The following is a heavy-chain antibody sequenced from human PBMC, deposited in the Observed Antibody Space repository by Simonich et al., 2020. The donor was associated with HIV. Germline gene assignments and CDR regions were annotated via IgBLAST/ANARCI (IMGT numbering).Heavy chain of an antibody. Sequence: QVQLVQSGAEGKKPGASVKVSCKASGYRFTGFYMHWVRQAPGQGLEGLGRINPNNCGTDYAQNFQGRVTLTSDTSISTAYMELSGLRSDDTAVYYCVSGMMGFDYWGQGTLVTVSS. J-gene: IGHJ4*02. D-gene: IGHD3-16*01. CDR3: VSGMMGFDY. CDR1: GYRFTGFY. CDR2: INPNNCGT. V-gene: IGHV1-2*06.